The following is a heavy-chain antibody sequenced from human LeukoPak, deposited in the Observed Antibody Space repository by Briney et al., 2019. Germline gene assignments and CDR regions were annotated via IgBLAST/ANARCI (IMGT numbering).Heavy chain of an antibody. D-gene: IGHD2-2*01. CDR2: INHSGST. CDR3: ARGKNHWVVVPAAMGGWFDL. Sequence: SETLCLTCAVYGGSFSGYYWSWIRQPPGKGLEWIEEINHSGSTNYNPSLKSRVTISVDTSKKQSSLKLSSVTAADTAVYYCARGKNHWVVVPAAMGGWFDLWSQGTLVTVSS. V-gene: IGHV4-34*01. J-gene: IGHJ5*02. CDR1: GGSFSGYY.